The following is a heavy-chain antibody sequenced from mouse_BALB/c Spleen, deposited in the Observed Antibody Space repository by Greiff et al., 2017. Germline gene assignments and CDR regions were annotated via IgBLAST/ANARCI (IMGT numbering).Heavy chain of an antibody. D-gene: IGHD2-14*01. CDR2: IRHKANGYTT. J-gene: IGHJ2*01. Sequence: EVQLVESGGGLVQPGGSLRLSCATSGFTFTDYYMSWVRQPPGKALEWLGFIRHKANGYTTEYSASVKGGLTITRANSQSSLYLQMHTLRDEGSATYSSARDRYDYWGQGTTLTVSS. CDR3: ARDRYDY. V-gene: IGHV7-3*02. CDR1: GFTFTDYY.